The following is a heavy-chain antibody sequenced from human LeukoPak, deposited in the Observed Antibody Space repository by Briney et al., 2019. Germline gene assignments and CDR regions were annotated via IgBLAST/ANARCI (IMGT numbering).Heavy chain of an antibody. CDR1: GFTFSSYS. D-gene: IGHD3-3*01. V-gene: IGHV3-21*01. J-gene: IGHJ4*02. Sequence: GGSLRLSCAASGFTFSSYSMNWVRQAPGKGLEWVSSISSSSYIYYADSVKGRFTISRDNSKNTLYLQMNSPIPEDTALYYCAKPQEADLWVPDYWGQGTLVTVSS. CDR3: AKPQEADLWVPDY. CDR2: ISSSSYI.